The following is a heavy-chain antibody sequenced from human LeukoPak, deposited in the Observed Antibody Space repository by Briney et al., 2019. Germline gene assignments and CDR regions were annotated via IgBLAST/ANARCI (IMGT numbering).Heavy chain of an antibody. J-gene: IGHJ4*02. CDR1: GGSISSGGYY. CDR3: ARGDQTGDLDY. CDR2: IYHSGST. V-gene: IGHV4-30-2*01. Sequence: SETLSLTCTVSGGSISSGGYYWSWIRQPPGKGLEWIGYIYHSGSTYYNPSLKSRVTISVDRSKNQFSLKLSSVTAADTAVYYCARGDQTGDLDYWGQGTLVNVSS. D-gene: IGHD7-27*01.